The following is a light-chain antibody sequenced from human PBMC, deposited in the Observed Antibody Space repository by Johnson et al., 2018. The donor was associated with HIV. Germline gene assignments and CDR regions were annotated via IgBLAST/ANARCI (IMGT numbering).Light chain of an antibody. V-gene: IGLV1-51*02. CDR1: SSNIGKNY. CDR3: GTWDISLSVGYV. Sequence: QSVLTQPPSVSAAPGQKVTISCSGSSSNIGKNYVSWYQQVPGRAPKLLIYENNKRPSGIPDRFSGSKSGTSATLGISGLQTGDEADYYCGTWDISLSVGYVCGTGTKVTVL. CDR2: ENN. J-gene: IGLJ1*01.